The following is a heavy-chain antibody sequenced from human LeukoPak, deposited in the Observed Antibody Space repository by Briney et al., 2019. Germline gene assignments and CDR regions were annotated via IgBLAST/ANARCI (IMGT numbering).Heavy chain of an antibody. V-gene: IGHV4-61*02. J-gene: IGHJ6*02. CDR2: IYTSGST. D-gene: IGHD5-18*01. Sequence: PSETLSLTCTVSGGSISSGSYYWSWIRQPAGKGLEWIGRIYTSGSTNYNPSLKSRVAISADTSKNQFSLKLSSVTAADTAVYYCAGFSYYYYGMDVWGQGTTVTVSS. CDR3: AGFSYYYYGMDV. CDR1: GGSISSGSYY.